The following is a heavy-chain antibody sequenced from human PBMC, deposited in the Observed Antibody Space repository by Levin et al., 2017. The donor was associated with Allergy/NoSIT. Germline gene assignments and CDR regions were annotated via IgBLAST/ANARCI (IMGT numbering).Heavy chain of an antibody. V-gene: IGHV3-11*01. D-gene: IGHD2-21*02. CDR2: ISGSGSII. J-gene: IGHJ4*02. CDR1: GFTFGDYY. CDR3: AGVTRWGGGCYFLDY. Sequence: GGSLRLSCAASGFTFGDYYMTWIRRAPGKGLEWVSYISGSGSIIYYGDSVKGRFTISRDNAKNSLYLQMDSLRAEDTAVYYCAGVTRWGGGCYFLDYGGQGARVTVSS.